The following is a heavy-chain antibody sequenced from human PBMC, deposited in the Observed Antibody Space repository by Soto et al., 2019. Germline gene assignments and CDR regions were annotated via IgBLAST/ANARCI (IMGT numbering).Heavy chain of an antibody. V-gene: IGHV3-74*01. CDR3: ICVWLGGY. D-gene: IGHD3-10*01. CDR2: INSDGSST. J-gene: IGHJ1*01. CDR1: GFTFSSYW. Sequence: EVQLVESGGGLVQPGGSLRLSCAAYGFTFSSYWMHWVRQAPGKGLVWVSRINSDGSSTSYADSLKGRFNISRDNAKNTMNLQMNSLRAEDTAVYYCICVWLGGYWCHGTLVNVSS.